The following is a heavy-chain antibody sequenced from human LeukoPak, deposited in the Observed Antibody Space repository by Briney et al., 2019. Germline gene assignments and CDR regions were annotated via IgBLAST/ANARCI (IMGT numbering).Heavy chain of an antibody. CDR3: ARQGGIAARQYYYGMDV. J-gene: IGHJ6*02. CDR2: ISYSGST. CDR1: GGSISSYY. V-gene: IGHV4-59*08. Sequence: PSETLSLTCTVSGGSISSYYWSWIRQPPGKGLEWIGYISYSGSTNYNPSLKSRLTISVDTSKKQFSLKLSSVTAADTAMYYCARQGGIAARQYYYGMDVWGQGTTVTVSS. D-gene: IGHD6-6*01.